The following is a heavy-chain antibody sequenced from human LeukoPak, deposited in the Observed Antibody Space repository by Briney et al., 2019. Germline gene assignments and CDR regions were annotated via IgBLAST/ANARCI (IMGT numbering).Heavy chain of an antibody. J-gene: IGHJ6*03. CDR1: GGSISSYY. CDR3: ARETSQKGAHYMDV. CDR2: IYYSGST. D-gene: IGHD3-16*01. Sequence: SETLSLTCTVPGGSISSYYWSWIRQPPGKGLEYIGYIYYSGSTNYNPSLKSRLTISVDTSKNQFSLKLSSVTAADTAVYYCARETSQKGAHYMDVWGKGTTVTISS. V-gene: IGHV4-59*01.